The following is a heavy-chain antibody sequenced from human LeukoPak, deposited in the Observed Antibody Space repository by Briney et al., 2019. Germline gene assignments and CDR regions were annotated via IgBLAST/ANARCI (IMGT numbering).Heavy chain of an antibody. Sequence: NSGGSLRLSCAASGFTFANAWMSWVRQPPGKGLEWIGEIYHSGSTNYNPSLKSRVTISMDKSKNQFSLKLSSVTAADTAVYYCARDHGYCSSVSCHEYYYYMDVWGKGTTVTISS. CDR1: GFTFANAW. CDR2: IYHSGST. V-gene: IGHV4-4*02. J-gene: IGHJ6*03. CDR3: ARDHGYCSSVSCHEYYYYMDV. D-gene: IGHD2-2*01.